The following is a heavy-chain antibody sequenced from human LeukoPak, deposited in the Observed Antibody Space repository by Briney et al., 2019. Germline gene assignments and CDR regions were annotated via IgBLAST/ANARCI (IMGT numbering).Heavy chain of an antibody. CDR3: ARGRKAGHFPGRFPFYDLPFDP. D-gene: IGHD3-3*01. CDR2: IYHSGST. J-gene: IGHJ5*02. CDR1: GGSISSGGYS. V-gene: IGHV4-30-2*01. Sequence: SQTLSLTCAVSGGSISSGGYSWSWIRQPPGKGLEWIGYIYHSGSTYYNPSLKSRVTISVDTSKNQFSLKLSSVTAADTAVYYCARGRKAGHFPGRFPFYDLPFDPWGQGTLVTVSS.